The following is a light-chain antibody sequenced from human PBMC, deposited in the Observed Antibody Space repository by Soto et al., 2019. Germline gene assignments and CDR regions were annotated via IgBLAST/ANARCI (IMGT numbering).Light chain of an antibody. CDR1: QSVSTN. V-gene: IGKV3-15*01. CDR3: HQYNNWPPYT. Sequence: EIVMTQSPATLPVFPGERATLSCRASQSVSTNLAWYQQKPGKAPRLLIYGASARATGIPARLSGSGSGTEFTLTISSLQSEDCAVYYCHQYNNWPPYTFGQVTKLEIK. CDR2: GAS. J-gene: IGKJ2*01.